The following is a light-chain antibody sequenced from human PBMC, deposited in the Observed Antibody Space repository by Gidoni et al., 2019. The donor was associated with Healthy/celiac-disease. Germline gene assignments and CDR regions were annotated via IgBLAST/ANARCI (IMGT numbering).Light chain of an antibody. J-gene: IGKJ4*01. CDR1: QSISSY. CDR2: AAS. CDR3: QQSYSTPLT. Sequence: DIQMTLSPSALSASVGDRLTITCRASQSISSYLNWYQQKPGKAPKLLMYAASRLQSGVPSRFSGSGSGTDFTITSSSLQAEDFATYYCQQSYSTPLTFGGGTKVEIK. V-gene: IGKV1-39*01.